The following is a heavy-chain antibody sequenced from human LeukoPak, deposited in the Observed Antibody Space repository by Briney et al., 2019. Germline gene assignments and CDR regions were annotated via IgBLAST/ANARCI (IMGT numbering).Heavy chain of an antibody. CDR1: GGTFSSYA. D-gene: IGHD3-22*01. CDR3: ARASIDSRLRYYYGMDV. CDR2: IIPIIDTA. Sequence: ASVKVSCKASGGTFSSYAISWARQAPGQGLEWMGGIIPIIDTANYAQKFQGRVTITADESTSTAYMELSSLRSEDTAVYYCARASIDSRLRYYYGMDVWGQGTTVTVSS. J-gene: IGHJ6*02. V-gene: IGHV1-69*13.